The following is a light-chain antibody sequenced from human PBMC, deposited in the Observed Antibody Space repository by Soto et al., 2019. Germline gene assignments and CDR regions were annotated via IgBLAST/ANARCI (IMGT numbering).Light chain of an antibody. J-gene: IGKJ1*01. Sequence: DIPLTQSPSFLSASIGDRVTITCRASQDISHYLAWYQQKPGKAPKLLIYAASTLQSGVPSRFRGSGSGTEFTLTISSLQPDDFATYYCQHYNSYSEAFGQGTKVELK. CDR2: AAS. CDR3: QHYNSYSEA. CDR1: QDISHY. V-gene: IGKV1-9*01.